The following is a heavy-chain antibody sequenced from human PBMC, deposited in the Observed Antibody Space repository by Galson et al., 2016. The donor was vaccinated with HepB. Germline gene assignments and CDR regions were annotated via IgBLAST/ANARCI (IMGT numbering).Heavy chain of an antibody. CDR2: IFPSGST. Sequence: MSSYNWWHWVRQSPETGLEWIGEIFPSGSTNYNPSLAGRVIISADTSKNTLFLTLSSVTAADTALYYCATGTTASTFGSWGQGILVTVSS. CDR1: MSSYNW. J-gene: IGHJ5*02. CDR3: ATGTTASTFGS. D-gene: IGHD2/OR15-2a*01. V-gene: IGHV4-4*02.